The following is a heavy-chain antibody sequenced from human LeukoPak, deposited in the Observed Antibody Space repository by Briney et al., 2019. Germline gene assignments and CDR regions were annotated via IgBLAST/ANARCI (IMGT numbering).Heavy chain of an antibody. Sequence: GGSLRLSCAASGFTFSSYWMHWVRQAPGKGLVWVSRINSDGSSTSYADSVKGRFTISRDNAKSTLYLQMNSLRAEDTAVYYCARSGGYCSSTSCYALDYYYYGMDVWGQGTTVTVSS. CDR2: INSDGSST. J-gene: IGHJ6*02. V-gene: IGHV3-74*01. CDR3: ARSGGYCSSTSCYALDYYYYGMDV. D-gene: IGHD2-2*01. CDR1: GFTFSSYW.